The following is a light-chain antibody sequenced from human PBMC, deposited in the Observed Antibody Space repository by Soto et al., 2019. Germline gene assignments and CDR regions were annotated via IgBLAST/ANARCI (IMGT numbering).Light chain of an antibody. Sequence: QSALTQPRSVSGSPGQSVTISCTGTSSDVGGYNYVSWYQQHPGKALKLMIYDVSKRPSGVPGRFSGSKSGNTASLTISGLQAEDEADYYCCSYAGSYVFGTGTKVTVL. CDR3: CSYAGSYV. CDR2: DVS. CDR1: SSDVGGYNY. J-gene: IGLJ1*01. V-gene: IGLV2-11*01.